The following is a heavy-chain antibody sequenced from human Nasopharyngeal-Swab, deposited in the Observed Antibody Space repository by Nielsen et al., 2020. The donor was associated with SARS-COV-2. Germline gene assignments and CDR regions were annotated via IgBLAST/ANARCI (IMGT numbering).Heavy chain of an antibody. CDR2: ISGSGGST. J-gene: IGHJ4*02. Sequence: WIRQPPGKGLEWVSAISGSGGSTYYADSVKGRFTISRDNSKNTLYLQMNSLRAEDTAVYYCAKDSTKGGYDLWSGYYVSEYWGQGTLVTVSS. CDR3: AKDSTKGGYDLWSGYYVSEY. D-gene: IGHD3-3*01. V-gene: IGHV3-23*01.